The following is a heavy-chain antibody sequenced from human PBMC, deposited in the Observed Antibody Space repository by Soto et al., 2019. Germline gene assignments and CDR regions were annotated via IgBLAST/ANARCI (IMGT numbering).Heavy chain of an antibody. CDR1: GFSFSNYG. V-gene: IGHV3-33*01. Sequence: QEQLVESGGGVVQPGRSLRLSCAASGFSFSNYGFHWVRQAPGKGLEWVAVIWYSGGNKNYADSVKGRCTISRDNSNHTLYLQMNSLRVEDTAVYYCARDKHIQYYYGSGSYTNWLDPWGQGTLVAGSS. CDR3: ARDKHIQYYYGSGSYTNWLDP. CDR2: IWYSGGNK. D-gene: IGHD3-10*01. J-gene: IGHJ5*02.